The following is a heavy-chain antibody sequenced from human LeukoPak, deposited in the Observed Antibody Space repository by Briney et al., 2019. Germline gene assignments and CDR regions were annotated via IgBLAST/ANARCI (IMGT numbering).Heavy chain of an antibody. V-gene: IGHV3-64*01. CDR1: GFTFSRYA. J-gene: IGHJ6*02. D-gene: IGHD3-10*01. CDR3: ARDDGGYGSGSHYYFYSMDV. Sequence: GSLRLSCAASGFTFSRYAMHWVRQAPGKGLQFVSAISTSGGSTSYANSVRGRFTISRDNSKNTLHLQMGSLRAEDMAVYYCARDDGGYGSGSHYYFYSMDVWGQGTTVTVSS. CDR2: ISTSGGST.